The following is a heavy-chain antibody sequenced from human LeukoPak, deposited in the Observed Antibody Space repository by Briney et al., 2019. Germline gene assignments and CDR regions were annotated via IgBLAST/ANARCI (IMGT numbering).Heavy chain of an antibody. CDR2: IYYSGST. J-gene: IGHJ3*02. CDR3: ARVGRTYDFFAFDI. V-gene: IGHV4-30-4*01. D-gene: IGHD3-3*01. Sequence: PSETLSLTCTVSGGSISSGDYYWSWIRQPPGKGLEWVGYIYYSGSTYYNPSLKSRVTISVDTSKNQFSLKLSSVTAADTAVYYCARVGRTYDFFAFDIWGQGTMVTVSS. CDR1: GGSISSGDYY.